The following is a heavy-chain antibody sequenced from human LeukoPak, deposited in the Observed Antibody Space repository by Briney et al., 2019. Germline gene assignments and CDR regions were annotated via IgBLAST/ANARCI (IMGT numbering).Heavy chain of an antibody. D-gene: IGHD3-10*01. CDR2: INSDGGTT. CDR1: GFTFGTYW. CDR3: ATDSYVSGSYYRLFY. J-gene: IGHJ4*02. Sequence: GGSLRLSCGASGFTFGTYWMHWVRQALGKGLVWVSGINSDGGTTTYADSVKGRFTISRDNAKNTLYLQMNNLRAEDTAIYYCATDSYVSGSYYRLFYWGQGTLVTVSS. V-gene: IGHV3-74*01.